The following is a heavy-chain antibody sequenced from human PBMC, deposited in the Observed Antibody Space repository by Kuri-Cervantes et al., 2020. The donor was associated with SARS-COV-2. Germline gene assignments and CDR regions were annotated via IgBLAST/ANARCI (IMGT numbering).Heavy chain of an antibody. CDR3: ARERGDIVVDPRRWFDP. V-gene: IGHV1-69*04. CDR2: IIPILGIA. Sequence: SVKVSCKASGCTFSSYAISWVRQAPGQGLEWMGRIIPILGIANYAQKFQGIVTITADKSTSTAYMELSSLRSEDTAVYYCARERGDIVVDPRRWFDPWGQGTLVTVSS. D-gene: IGHD2-15*01. J-gene: IGHJ5*02. CDR1: GCTFSSYA.